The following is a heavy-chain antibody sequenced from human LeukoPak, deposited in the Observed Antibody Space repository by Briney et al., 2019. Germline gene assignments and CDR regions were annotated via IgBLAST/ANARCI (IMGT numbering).Heavy chain of an antibody. CDR2: IDPNTGGP. Sequence: ASVKVSCTASGYSFTAFYIHWVRQAPGQGLEWMGWIDPNTGGPNYAQKFQGRVTMTRDTSINTAYLEVSRLRSDDTAIYYCATPLLVAATGAAFDIWGQGTMVTVSS. J-gene: IGHJ3*02. V-gene: IGHV1-2*02. D-gene: IGHD2-15*01. CDR3: ATPLLVAATGAAFDI. CDR1: GYSFTAFY.